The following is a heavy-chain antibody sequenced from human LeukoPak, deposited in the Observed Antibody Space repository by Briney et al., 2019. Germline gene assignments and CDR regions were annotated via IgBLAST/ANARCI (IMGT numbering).Heavy chain of an antibody. Sequence: PSETLSLTCTVSGSSIRNNYWSWIRQSPGKGLEWIGYIYYSGSTNYNPSLESRFAMSVDTSKNQFSLRLSSVTAADTAIYYCARRYSSSWYVGFFDPWGQGTLVTVSS. CDR2: IYYSGST. V-gene: IGHV4-59*08. CDR1: GSSIRNNY. J-gene: IGHJ5*02. D-gene: IGHD6-13*01. CDR3: ARRYSSSWYVGFFDP.